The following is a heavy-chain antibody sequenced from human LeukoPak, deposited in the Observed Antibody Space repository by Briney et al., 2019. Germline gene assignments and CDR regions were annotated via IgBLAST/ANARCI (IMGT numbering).Heavy chain of an antibody. Sequence: ASVKASCKASGYTFTSYDINWVRQATGQGLEWMGWMNPNSGNTGYAQKFQGRVTMTRNTSISTAYMELSSLRSEDTAVYYCARSSLRLSSTNNWFDPWGQGTLVTVSS. CDR3: ARSSLRLSSTNNWFDP. CDR2: MNPNSGNT. V-gene: IGHV1-8*01. J-gene: IGHJ5*02. CDR1: GYTFTSYD. D-gene: IGHD2-2*01.